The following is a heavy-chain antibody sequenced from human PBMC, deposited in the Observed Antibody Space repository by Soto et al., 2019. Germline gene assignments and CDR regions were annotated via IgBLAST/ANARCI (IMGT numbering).Heavy chain of an antibody. CDR2: INPNSGDT. CDR1: GYTFTGYY. D-gene: IGHD3-16*01. V-gene: IGHV1-2*02. J-gene: IGHJ4*02. Sequence: EASVKVSCKASGYTFTGYYMHWVRQAPGQGLEWMGWINPNSGDTNYAQKFQGRVTMTRNTSISTAYMELSRLRSEDTAVYYCARGLGAAVMFFDYWGQGTLVTVSS. CDR3: ARGLGAAVMFFDY.